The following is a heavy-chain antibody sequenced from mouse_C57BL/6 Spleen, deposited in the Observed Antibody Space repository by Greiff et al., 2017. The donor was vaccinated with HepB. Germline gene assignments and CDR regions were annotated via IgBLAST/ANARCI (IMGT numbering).Heavy chain of an antibody. D-gene: IGHD4-1*01. J-gene: IGHJ1*03. CDR3: ALELTGTNFDV. CDR2: IWWDDDK. Sequence: QVTLQESGPGILQPSQTLSLTCSFSGFSLSTFGMGVGWIRQPSGKGLEWLAHIWWDDDKYYNPALKSRLTISKDTSKNQVFLKISNVYTADTATYYCALELTGTNFDVWGKGTTVTVSS. CDR1: GFSLSTFGMG. V-gene: IGHV8-8*01.